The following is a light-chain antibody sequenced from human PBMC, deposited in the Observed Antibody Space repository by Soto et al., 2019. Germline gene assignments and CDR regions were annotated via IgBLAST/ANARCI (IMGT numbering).Light chain of an antibody. Sequence: QPVLTQPPSASGSPGQSVTISCTGTSSDVGAYNYVSWYQQHPGKAPKLMIYEVSKRPSGVPDRFSGSKSGNTASLTVSGLQAEDEADYYCSSYAGSNNLGVFGTGTKLTVL. CDR3: SSYAGSNNLGV. J-gene: IGLJ1*01. CDR1: SSDVGAYNY. V-gene: IGLV2-8*01. CDR2: EVS.